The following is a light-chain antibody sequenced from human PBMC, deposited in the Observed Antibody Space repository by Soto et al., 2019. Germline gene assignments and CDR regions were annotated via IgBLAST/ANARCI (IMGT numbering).Light chain of an antibody. CDR2: DAS. V-gene: IGKV1-5*01. Sequence: DIQMTQSPSTLSAAVGDRVTITCRASQSISSWLAWYQQKPGKAPKLLIYDASSLESGVPSRFRGSGSGTDFTLTISSLQPEDFAGYDGQQYSSYWTFGQGTKVE. CDR3: QQYSSYWT. CDR1: QSISSW. J-gene: IGKJ1*01.